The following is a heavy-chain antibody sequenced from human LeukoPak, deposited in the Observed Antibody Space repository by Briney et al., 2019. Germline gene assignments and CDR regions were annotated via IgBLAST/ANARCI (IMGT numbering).Heavy chain of an antibody. V-gene: IGHV5-51*01. Sequence: GESLKISCKGSGYSFTSYWIGWVRQMPGKGLEWMGIIYPGDSDTRYSPSFQRQVTISADKSISTAYLQWSSLKASDTAMYYCARLADLNYYYYYYMDVWGKGTTVTVSS. J-gene: IGHJ6*03. CDR1: GYSFTSYW. CDR3: ARLADLNYYYYYYMDV. CDR2: IYPGDSDT.